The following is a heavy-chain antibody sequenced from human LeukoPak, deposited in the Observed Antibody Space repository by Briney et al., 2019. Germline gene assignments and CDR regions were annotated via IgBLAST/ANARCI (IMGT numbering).Heavy chain of an antibody. CDR1: GFTFSSYG. Sequence: PGGSLRLSCAASGFTFSSYGLNWARQAPGKGLEWISSISGTSNSYKYYADSVKGRFAISRDDAKNSLCLQMNSLRAEDTAVYYCARPSINDYGDFGYWGQGTLVTVSS. D-gene: IGHD4-17*01. CDR2: ISGTSNSYK. J-gene: IGHJ4*02. V-gene: IGHV3-21*01. CDR3: ARPSINDYGDFGY.